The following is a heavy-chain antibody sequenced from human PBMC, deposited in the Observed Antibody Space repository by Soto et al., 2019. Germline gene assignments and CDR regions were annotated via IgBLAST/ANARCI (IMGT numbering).Heavy chain of an antibody. D-gene: IGHD3-10*01. CDR1: GDSFSSKSYA. V-gene: IGHV6-1*01. CDR3: ARTVDYIVEH. J-gene: IGHJ5*02. Sequence: PSQTLSLTCAISGDSFSSKSYAWHWIRQSPSRGLEWLGRTYYRSKWSSNYAVSVKSRITINPDTSKNQFSLQLRSVTPDDTAIDYCARTVDYIVEHWGQATLVTVYS. CDR2: TYYRSKWSS.